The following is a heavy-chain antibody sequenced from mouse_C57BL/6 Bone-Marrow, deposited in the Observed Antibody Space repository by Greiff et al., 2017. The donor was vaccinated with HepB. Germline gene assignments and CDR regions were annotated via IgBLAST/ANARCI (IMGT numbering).Heavy chain of an antibody. CDR2: ISYDGSN. Sequence: ESGPGLVKPSQSLSLTCSVTGYSITSGYYWNWIRQFPGNKLEWMGYISYDGSNNYNPSLKNRISITRDTSKNQFFLKLNSVTTEDTATYYCARESSRGFAYWGQGTLVTVSA. V-gene: IGHV3-6*01. CDR3: ARESSRGFAY. J-gene: IGHJ3*01. CDR1: GYSITSGYY.